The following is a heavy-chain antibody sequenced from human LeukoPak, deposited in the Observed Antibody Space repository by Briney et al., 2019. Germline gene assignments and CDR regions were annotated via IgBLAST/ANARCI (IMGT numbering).Heavy chain of an antibody. CDR3: AKDKPDYYDSSGYYDY. CDR2: VTGSSSNT. Sequence: TGGSLRLSCAASGFNFSNYAMSWVRQAPGKGLEWVSAVTGSSSNTYYADSVKGRFTISRDNSKNMLYLEMNSLRVEDTAIYYCAKDKPDYYDSSGYYDYWGQGTLVTVSS. J-gene: IGHJ4*02. D-gene: IGHD3-22*01. V-gene: IGHV3-23*01. CDR1: GFNFSNYA.